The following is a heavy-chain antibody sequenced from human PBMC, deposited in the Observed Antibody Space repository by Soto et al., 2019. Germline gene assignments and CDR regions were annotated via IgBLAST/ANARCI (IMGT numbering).Heavy chain of an antibody. Sequence: QVQLQQWGAGLLKPSETLSLNCAVTGGSLRGYYWSWIRQAPGKGLEWIGEVKDGGHTNYSPSLRGRVTIASDTSNNQCSLRLNSVTDADTGVYYCARGQEGVVATHWDQGSLVTVSS. D-gene: IGHD5-12*01. V-gene: IGHV4-34*01. J-gene: IGHJ4*02. CDR3: ARGQEGVVATH. CDR1: GGSLRGYY. CDR2: VKDGGHT.